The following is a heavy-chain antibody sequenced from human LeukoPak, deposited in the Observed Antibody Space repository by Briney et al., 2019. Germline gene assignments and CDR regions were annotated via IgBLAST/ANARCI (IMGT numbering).Heavy chain of an antibody. CDR3: ARDQWLDY. Sequence: PSETLSLTCAVYGGSFSGYYWSWIRQPPGKGLEWIGEINHSGSTNYNPSLKSRVTISVDTSKNQFPLKLSSVTAADTAVYYCARDQWLDYWGQGTLVTVSS. V-gene: IGHV4-34*01. J-gene: IGHJ4*02. CDR2: INHSGST. D-gene: IGHD6-19*01. CDR1: GGSFSGYY.